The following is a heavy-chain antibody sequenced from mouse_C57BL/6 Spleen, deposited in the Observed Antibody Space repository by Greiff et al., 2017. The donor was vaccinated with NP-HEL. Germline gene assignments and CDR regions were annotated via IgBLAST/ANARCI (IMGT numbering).Heavy chain of an antibody. V-gene: IGHV1-82*01. CDR3: ARERHYGSRIYYFDY. Sequence: QVQLQQSGPELVKPGASVKISSKASGYAFSSSWMNWVKQRPGKGLEWIGRIYPGDGDTNYNGKFKGKATLTADKSSSTAYMQLSSLTSEDSAVYFCARERHYGSRIYYFDYWGQGTTLTVSS. D-gene: IGHD1-1*01. J-gene: IGHJ2*01. CDR2: IYPGDGDT. CDR1: GYAFSSSW.